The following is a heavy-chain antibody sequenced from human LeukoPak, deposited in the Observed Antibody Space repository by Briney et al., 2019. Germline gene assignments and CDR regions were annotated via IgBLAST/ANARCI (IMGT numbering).Heavy chain of an antibody. CDR2: IKQDGSEK. CDR3: ARIGWVLGGAFDI. CDR1: GFTFSSYW. Sequence: GGSLRLSCAASGFTFSSYWMSWVRQAPGKGLEWVANIKQDGSEKYYVDSVKGRLTISRDNAKNSLYLQMNSLRAEDTAVYYCARIGWVLGGAFDIWGQGTMVTVSS. D-gene: IGHD3-10*01. J-gene: IGHJ3*02. V-gene: IGHV3-7*01.